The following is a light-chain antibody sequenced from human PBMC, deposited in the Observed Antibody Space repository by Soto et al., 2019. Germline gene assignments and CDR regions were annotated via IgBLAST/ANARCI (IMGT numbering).Light chain of an antibody. CDR2: GAS. J-gene: IGKJ1*01. Sequence: IVMTQSPATLSVSPGERATLSCRASQSVSGNLAWYQQRPGQAPRLLIYGASTRATGIPAKFSGSGSGTEFTLTISSLQSEDFAVYYCQHHNKWPPVFGQGTKADIK. CDR3: QHHNKWPPV. CDR1: QSVSGN. V-gene: IGKV3-15*01.